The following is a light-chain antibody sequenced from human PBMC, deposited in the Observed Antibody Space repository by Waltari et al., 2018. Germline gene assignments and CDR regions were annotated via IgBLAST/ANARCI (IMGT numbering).Light chain of an antibody. CDR1: PFPKPF. Sequence: SYELTPPPSVSVSPGQTARIPCSGDPFPKPFVCWYQQKSGQATVLVIYEDNKRPSEIPERFSGSNTGTMATLTISGAQVEDEADYYCYSRDSSLYRVFGGGTKLTVL. CDR3: YSRDSSLYRV. CDR2: EDN. J-gene: IGLJ3*02. V-gene: IGLV3-10*01.